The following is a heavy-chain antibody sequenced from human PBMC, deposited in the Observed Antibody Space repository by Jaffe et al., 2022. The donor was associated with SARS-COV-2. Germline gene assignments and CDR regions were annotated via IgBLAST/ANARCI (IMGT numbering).Heavy chain of an antibody. CDR1: GGSFGGYY. CDR2: INHRGDT. Sequence: QAQLQPWGAGVLKPSETLSLTCAVSGGSFGGYYWSWIRQPLGKGLEWIGEINHRGDTNYNPSLKSRVTISIDTSKTQFSLSLTSVTAADTAVYYCARATNYDLFAAGNWFDPWGQGTLVTVSS. CDR3: ARATNYDLFAAGNWFDP. J-gene: IGHJ5*02. D-gene: IGHD3-9*01. V-gene: IGHV4-34*01.